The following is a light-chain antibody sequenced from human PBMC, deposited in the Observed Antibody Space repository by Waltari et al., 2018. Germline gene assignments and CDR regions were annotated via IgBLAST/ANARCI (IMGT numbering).Light chain of an antibody. CDR2: AAS. CDR3: QQSYSTWT. CDR1: QTISDY. J-gene: IGKJ1*01. Sequence: DIQMTQSPPSLSALVGDRVVITCRASQTISDYLNWYQQKPGKAPKLLIYAASSLQTGVPSRFSGSGSGTDFTLTISGLQPEDIATYYCQQSYSTWTFGQGTKVELK. V-gene: IGKV1-39*01.